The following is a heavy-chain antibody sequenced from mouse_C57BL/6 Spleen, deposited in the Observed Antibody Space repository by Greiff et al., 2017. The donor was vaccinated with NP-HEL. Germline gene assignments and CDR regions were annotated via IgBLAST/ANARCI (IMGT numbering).Heavy chain of an antibody. V-gene: IGHV1-39*01. J-gene: IGHJ2*01. CDR2: INPNYGTT. CDR1: GYSFTDYN. D-gene: IGHD1-1*01. Sequence: VQLKQSGPELVKPGASVKISCKASGYSFTDYNMNWVKQSNGKSLEWIGVINPNYGTTSYNQKFKGKATLTVDQSSSTAYMQLNSLTSEDSAVNYCARDYYGSSLYYFDYWGQGTTLTVSS. CDR3: ARDYYGSSLYYFDY.